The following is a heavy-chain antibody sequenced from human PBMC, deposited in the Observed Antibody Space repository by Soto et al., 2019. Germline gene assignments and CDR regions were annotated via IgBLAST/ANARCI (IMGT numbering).Heavy chain of an antibody. V-gene: IGHV4-34*01. CDR1: GGSFSGYY. CDR3: ARRLLVWFGALPRRGGYSSYMDV. CDR2: INDSGTT. J-gene: IGHJ6*03. D-gene: IGHD3-10*01. Sequence: QVQLQQWGAGLLKPSETLSLTCAVYGGSFSGYYWSWIRQTPGKGLDWIGEINDSGTTNHNPSLKRRVTLLVDTPMHEFSLTMRSVTAADTSVYYCARRLLVWFGALPRRGGYSSYMDVWGKGTKVTIYS.